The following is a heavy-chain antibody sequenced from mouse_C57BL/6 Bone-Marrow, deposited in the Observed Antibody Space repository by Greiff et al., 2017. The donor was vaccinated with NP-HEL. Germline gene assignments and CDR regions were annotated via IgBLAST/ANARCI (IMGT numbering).Heavy chain of an antibody. CDR3: ERGPYYYGSSLYAMDY. V-gene: IGHV1-55*01. CDR2: IYPGSGST. CDR1: GYTFTSYW. D-gene: IGHD1-1*01. Sequence: QVQLQQPGAELVKPGASVKMSCKASGYTFTSYWITWVKQRPGQGLEWIGDIYPGSGSTNYNEKFKSKATLTVDTSSSTAYMQLSSLTSEDSAVYYCERGPYYYGSSLYAMDYWGQGTSVTVSS. J-gene: IGHJ4*01.